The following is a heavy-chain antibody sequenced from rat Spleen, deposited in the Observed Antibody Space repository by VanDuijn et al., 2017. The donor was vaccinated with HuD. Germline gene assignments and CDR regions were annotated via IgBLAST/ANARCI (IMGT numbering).Heavy chain of an antibody. CDR3: ARHGVNYGAYNWFAC. D-gene: IGHD1-11*01. CDR1: GFSFSDYY. J-gene: IGHJ3*01. CDR2: MSYEGSTT. V-gene: IGHV5-22*01. Sequence: EVQLVESGGGLVRPGGSLKLSCAASGFSFSDYYMAWVRQAPKKGLEWVASMSYEGSTTYYGDSVKGRFTISRDNAKSTLYLQMNSLRSEDTATYYCARHGVNYGAYNWFACWGQGTLVTVSS.